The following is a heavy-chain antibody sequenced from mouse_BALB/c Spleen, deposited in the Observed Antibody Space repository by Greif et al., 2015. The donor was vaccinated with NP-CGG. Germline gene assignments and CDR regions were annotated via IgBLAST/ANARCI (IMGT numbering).Heavy chain of an antibody. CDR2: IDPENGNT. J-gene: IGHJ3*01. Sequence: DVKLVESGAELVRPGALVKLSCKASGFNIKDYYMHWVKQRPEQGLEWIGWIDPENGNTIYDPKFQGKASITADTSSNTAYLQLGSLTSEDTAVYYCARGGFAYWGQGTLVTVSA. V-gene: IGHV14-1*02. CDR3: ARGGFAY. CDR1: GFNIKDYY.